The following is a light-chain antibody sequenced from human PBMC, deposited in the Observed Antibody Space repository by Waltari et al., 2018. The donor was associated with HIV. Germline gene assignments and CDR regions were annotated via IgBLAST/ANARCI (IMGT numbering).Light chain of an antibody. Sequence: QSVLTQPPSVSAAPGQKVTISCSGSSSNIGNSSVSWYQQLPGTAPKLLIYNNEKRPSGIPDRFSGSKAGTSATLGITGLQTGDEADYYCGTWDTSLSSGVAFGGGTKLTVL. CDR3: GTWDTSLSSGVA. CDR2: NNE. CDR1: SSNIGNSS. J-gene: IGLJ2*01. V-gene: IGLV1-51*01.